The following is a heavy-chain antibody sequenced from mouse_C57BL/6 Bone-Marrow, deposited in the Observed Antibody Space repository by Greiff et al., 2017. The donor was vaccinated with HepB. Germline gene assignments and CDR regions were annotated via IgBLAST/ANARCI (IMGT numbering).Heavy chain of an antibody. CDR3: ARRELLRPDYFDY. D-gene: IGHD1-2*01. Sequence: QVQLKQSGPELVKPGASVKISCKASGYAFSSSWMNWVKQRPGKGLEWIGRIYPGDGDTNYNGKFKGKATLTADKSSSTAYMQLSSLTSEDSAVYFCARRELLRPDYFDYWGQGTTLTVSS. CDR2: IYPGDGDT. V-gene: IGHV1-82*01. J-gene: IGHJ2*01. CDR1: GYAFSSSW.